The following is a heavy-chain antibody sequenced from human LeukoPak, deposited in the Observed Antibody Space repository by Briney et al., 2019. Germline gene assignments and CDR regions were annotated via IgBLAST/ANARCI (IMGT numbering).Heavy chain of an antibody. CDR1: GGSFSSYY. D-gene: IGHD5-18*01. J-gene: IGHJ4*02. CDR2: INHSGST. CDR3: ARRTDTAMEFDY. Sequence: SETLSLTCAVYGGSFSSYYWSWIRQPPGKGLEWIGEINHSGSTNYNPSLKSRVTISVDTSKNQFSLKPSSVTAADTAVYYCARRTDTAMEFDYWGQGTLVTVSS. V-gene: IGHV4-34*01.